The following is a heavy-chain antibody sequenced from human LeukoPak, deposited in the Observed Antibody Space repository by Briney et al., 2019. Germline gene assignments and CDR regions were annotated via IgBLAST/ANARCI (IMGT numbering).Heavy chain of an antibody. V-gene: IGHV1-8*01. CDR3: ARGLGYCSGGSCYSMGY. CDR2: MNPNSGNT. Sequence: SVKVSCKASGYTFTSYDINWVRQATGQGLEWMGWMNPNSGNTGYAQKFQGRVTMTRNTSISTAYMELSSLRSEDTAVYYCARGLGYCSGGSCYSMGYWGQGTLVTVSS. CDR1: GYTFTSYD. D-gene: IGHD2-15*01. J-gene: IGHJ4*02.